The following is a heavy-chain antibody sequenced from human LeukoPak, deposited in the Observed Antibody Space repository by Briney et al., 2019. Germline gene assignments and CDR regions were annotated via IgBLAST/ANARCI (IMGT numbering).Heavy chain of an antibody. CDR1: GGSISSSNW. Sequence: SETLSLTCAVSGGSISSSNWWSWVRQPPGKGLEWIGEIYHSGSTNYNPSLKSRVTISVDKSKNQFSLKLSSVTAADTAVYYCAKDRSYYDSSGYIYYFDYWGQGTLVTVSS. D-gene: IGHD3-22*01. CDR2: IYHSGST. J-gene: IGHJ4*02. V-gene: IGHV4-4*02. CDR3: AKDRSYYDSSGYIYYFDY.